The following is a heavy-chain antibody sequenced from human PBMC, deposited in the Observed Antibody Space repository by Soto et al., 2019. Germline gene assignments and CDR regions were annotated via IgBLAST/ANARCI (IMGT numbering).Heavy chain of an antibody. CDR3: AKDVVGATLLDY. V-gene: IGHV3-30*18. D-gene: IGHD1-26*01. CDR1: GFTFSSYG. Sequence: GESLKISCAACGFTFSSYGMHWVRQAPGKWLEWLAVISYDGGNKXXADSVKGPXTISRDNAKNTXYLQMXNPRAEDTAVYYCAKDVVGATLLDYWRQGTLVTVSS. J-gene: IGHJ4*02. CDR2: ISYDGGNK.